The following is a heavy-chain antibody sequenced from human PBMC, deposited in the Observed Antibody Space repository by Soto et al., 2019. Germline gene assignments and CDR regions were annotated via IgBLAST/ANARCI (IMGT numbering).Heavy chain of an antibody. CDR2: IYYSGST. V-gene: IGHV4-61*01. CDR1: GGSVSSGSYY. CDR3: ARDLGGWSDY. Sequence: SETLSLTCTVSGGSVSSGSYYWSWIRQPPGKGLEWIGYIYYSGSTNYNPSLKSRVTISVDTSKNQFSLKLSSVTAADTAVYYCARDLGGWSDYWGQGTLVTVSS. D-gene: IGHD2-15*01. J-gene: IGHJ4*02.